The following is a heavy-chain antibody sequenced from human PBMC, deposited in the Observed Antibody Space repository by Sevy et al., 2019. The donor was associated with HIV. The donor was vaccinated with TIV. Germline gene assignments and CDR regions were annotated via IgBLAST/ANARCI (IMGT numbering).Heavy chain of an antibody. Sequence: GGSLRLSCAASGFIFSNYGMHWVRQAPGKGLEWVAFIRYDGSTKYYVESVKGRFTISRDNFKNTLFLQMNSLRVEDTAVYYCAKGLGMVQGALLSDDIWGQGTMVTVSS. CDR1: GFIFSNYG. CDR3: AKGLGMVQGALLSDDI. CDR2: IRYDGSTK. D-gene: IGHD3-10*01. V-gene: IGHV3-30*02. J-gene: IGHJ3*02.